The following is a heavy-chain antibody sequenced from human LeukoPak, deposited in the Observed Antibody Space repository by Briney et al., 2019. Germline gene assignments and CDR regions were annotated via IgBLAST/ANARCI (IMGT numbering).Heavy chain of an antibody. CDR3: ARDISGSYYDAFDI. D-gene: IGHD1-26*01. V-gene: IGHV1-18*01. J-gene: IGHJ3*02. CDR2: ISAYNGNT. Sequence: GASVKVSCKASGYTFTSYGISWVRQAPGQGLEWMGWISAYNGNTNYAQKLQGRVTMTTDTSTSTAYMELRSLRSDDTAVYYCARDISGSYYDAFDIWGQGTMVTVSS. CDR1: GYTFTSYG.